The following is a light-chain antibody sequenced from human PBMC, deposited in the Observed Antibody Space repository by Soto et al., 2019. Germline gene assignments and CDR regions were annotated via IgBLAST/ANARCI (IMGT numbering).Light chain of an antibody. J-gene: IGKJ4*01. CDR1: QKVYSDY. Sequence: ENVLAQSPGTLSLSPGEGATLSCRASQKVYSDYLAWYQQKPGQAPRLLIYGASTRATGIPGRFSGSGSGTDFTLTITSLEPEDFAVYYCHQYGDSPTFGGGTKVE. CDR2: GAS. CDR3: HQYGDSPT. V-gene: IGKV3-20*01.